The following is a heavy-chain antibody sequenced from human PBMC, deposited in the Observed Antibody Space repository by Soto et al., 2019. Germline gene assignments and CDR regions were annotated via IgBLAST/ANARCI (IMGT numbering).Heavy chain of an antibody. CDR1: GASVAGVSYY. CDR2: IPSRGRP. V-gene: IGHV4-30-4*01. CDR3: ARDTYSGYDFGL. J-gene: IGHJ5*02. D-gene: IGHD5-12*01. Sequence: PSETLSLTCSVSGASVAGVSYYWSWVRQPPGKGLEWIGYIPSRGRPFYNPSLTSRGTISADTSKNQLSLQLTSVTAADTAVYYCARDTYSGYDFGLWGQGTLVT.